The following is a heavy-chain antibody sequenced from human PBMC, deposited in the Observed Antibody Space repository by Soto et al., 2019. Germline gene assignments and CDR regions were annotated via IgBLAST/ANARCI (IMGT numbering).Heavy chain of an antibody. V-gene: IGHV3-21*01. CDR3: ATTNAARWLHFAGSFDY. D-gene: IGHD5-12*01. CDR1: GFTFSSYS. CDR2: ISSSSSYI. J-gene: IGHJ4*02. Sequence: PGGSLRLSCAASGFTFSSYSMNWVRQAPGKGLEWVSSISSSSSYIYYADSVKGRFTISRDNAKNSLYLQMNSLRAEDTAVYYCATTNAARWLHFAGSFDYWGQGTLVTVSS.